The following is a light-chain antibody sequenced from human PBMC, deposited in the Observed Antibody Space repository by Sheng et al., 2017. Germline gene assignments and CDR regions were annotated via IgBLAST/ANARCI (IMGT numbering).Light chain of an antibody. Sequence: DIQMTQSPSTLSASEGDRVSITCRASQSVRNWLAWYQQKPGKAPKLLIYKASTLQSGVPSRFSGGGSGTDFTLTITSLQSEDFATYYCQQSDRTPYTFGQGTKLEIK. CDR2: KAS. V-gene: IGKV1-5*03. CDR3: QQSDRTPYT. CDR1: QSVRNW. J-gene: IGKJ2*01.